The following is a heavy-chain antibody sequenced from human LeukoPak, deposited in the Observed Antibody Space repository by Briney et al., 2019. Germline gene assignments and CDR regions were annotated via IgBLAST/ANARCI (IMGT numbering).Heavy chain of an antibody. Sequence: PSETLSLTCTVSGGSISSSSYYWGWIRQPPGKGLEWIGSIYYSGSTYYNPSLKSRVTISVDTSKNQFSLKLSSVTAADTAVYYCARTGRWLGHAFDIWGQGTMVTVSS. D-gene: IGHD6-19*01. CDR3: ARTGRWLGHAFDI. V-gene: IGHV4-39*07. CDR2: IYYSGST. J-gene: IGHJ3*02. CDR1: GGSISSSSYY.